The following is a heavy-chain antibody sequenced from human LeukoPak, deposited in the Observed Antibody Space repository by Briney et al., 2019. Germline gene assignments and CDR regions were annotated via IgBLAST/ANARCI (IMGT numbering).Heavy chain of an antibody. CDR1: GFTFSNAW. Sequence: GGSLRLSCAASGFTFSNAWMSWVRQAPGKGLEWVGRIKSKTDGGTTDYAAPVKGRFTISRDDSKNTLYLQMNSLKTEDTAVYYCSMIVVVPTGDDAFDIWGQGTMVTVSS. CDR3: SMIVVVPTGDDAFDI. J-gene: IGHJ3*02. CDR2: IKSKTDGGTT. V-gene: IGHV3-15*01. D-gene: IGHD3-22*01.